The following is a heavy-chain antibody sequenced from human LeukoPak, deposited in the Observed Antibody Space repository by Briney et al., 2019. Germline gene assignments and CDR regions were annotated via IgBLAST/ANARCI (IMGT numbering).Heavy chain of an antibody. D-gene: IGHD3-3*01. CDR1: GFTFSSYS. J-gene: IGHJ4*02. Sequence: GGSLRLSCAASGFTFSSYSMNWVRQAPGKGLERVSSISSSSSYIYYADSVKGRFTISRDNAKNSLYLQMNSLRAEDTAVYYCARDRDTIFGVVNNFDYWGQGTLVTVSS. V-gene: IGHV3-21*01. CDR2: ISSSSSYI. CDR3: ARDRDTIFGVVNNFDY.